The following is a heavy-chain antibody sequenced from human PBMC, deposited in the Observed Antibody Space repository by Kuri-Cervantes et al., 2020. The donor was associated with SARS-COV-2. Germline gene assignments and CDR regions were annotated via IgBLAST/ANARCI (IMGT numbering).Heavy chain of an antibody. J-gene: IGHJ2*01. V-gene: IGHV4-38-2*01. CDR2: IYHSGST. CDR3: ARLAGYSSSWYLYWYFDL. Sequence: ESLKISCAVSGYSISSGYYWGWIRQPPGKGLEWIGSIYHSGSTYYNPSLKSRVTISVDTSKNQFSLKLSSVTAADTAVYYCARLAGYSSSWYLYWYFDLWGRGTLVTVSS. D-gene: IGHD6-13*01. CDR1: GYSISSGYY.